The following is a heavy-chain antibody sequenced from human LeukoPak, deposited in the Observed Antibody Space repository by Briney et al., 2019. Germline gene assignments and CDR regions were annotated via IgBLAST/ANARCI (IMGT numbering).Heavy chain of an antibody. Sequence: GASVKVSCKASGYTFTGYYMHWVRQAPGQGLEWMGWINPNSGGTNYAQKFQGRVTMTRDTSISTAYMELSRLRSDDTAVYYCARFSGSYFYGNAFDIWGQGTMVTVSS. V-gene: IGHV1-2*02. D-gene: IGHD1-26*01. CDR1: GYTFTGYY. CDR3: ARFSGSYFYGNAFDI. J-gene: IGHJ3*02. CDR2: INPNSGGT.